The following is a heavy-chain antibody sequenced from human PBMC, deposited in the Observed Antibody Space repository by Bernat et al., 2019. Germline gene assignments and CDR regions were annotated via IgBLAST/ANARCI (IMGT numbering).Heavy chain of an antibody. CDR3: ERDRWGRGEDYYYYYGMDD. J-gene: IGHJ6*02. CDR2: INHTGST. D-gene: IGHD3-16*01. V-gene: IGHV4-34*01. CDR1: GGSFSGYY. Sequence: QVQLQQWGAGLLKPSETLSLTCAVYGGSFSGYYWSWIRQPPGKGPEWIGEINHTGSTNYNPAHKSGVTISVDASKNQFSQRMDDVTAADKTVYYRERDRWGRGEDYYYYYGMDDWGQGTTVTVS.